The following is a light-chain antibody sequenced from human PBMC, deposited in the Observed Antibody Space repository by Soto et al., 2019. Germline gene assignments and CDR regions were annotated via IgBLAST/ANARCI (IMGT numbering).Light chain of an antibody. CDR1: QSVSSN. CDR2: GAS. J-gene: IGKJ2*01. Sequence: EIVMTQYPATLSVSPGERATLSCRASQSVSSNLAWYQQKPGQAPRLLIYGASTRATGIPARFSGSGSGTEFTLTISSLQSEDFAVYYCQQYNNWLYTFGQGTKLEIK. V-gene: IGKV3-15*01. CDR3: QQYNNWLYT.